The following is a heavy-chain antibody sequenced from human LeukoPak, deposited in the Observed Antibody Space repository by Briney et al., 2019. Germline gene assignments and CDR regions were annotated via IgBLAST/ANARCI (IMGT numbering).Heavy chain of an antibody. D-gene: IGHD1-1*01. CDR3: ARAQLGFDY. V-gene: IGHV3-21*03. CDR1: GFTFSRYS. J-gene: IGHJ4*02. Sequence: GGSLRLSCAASGFTFSRYSMNWVGQAPGKGLEWVSSISSSSIYIYYADAVKGRFTISRENSKNTLYLQINSLRAEDTAVYYCARAQLGFDYWGQGTLVTVSS. CDR2: ISSSSIYI.